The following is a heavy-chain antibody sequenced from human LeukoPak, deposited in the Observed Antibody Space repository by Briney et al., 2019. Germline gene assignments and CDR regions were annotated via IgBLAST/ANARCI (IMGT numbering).Heavy chain of an antibody. V-gene: IGHV4-30-4*01. J-gene: IGHJ3*02. Sequence: SSETLSLTCPVSGGSISSGDYYWSGIRQPPGKGLEWIGYIYYSGSTYYNPSLKSRVTISVDTSKNQFSLKLSSVTAADAAVYYCARSSVRRITMIVVVSDAFDIWGQGTMVTVSS. CDR1: GGSISSGDYY. CDR3: ARSSVRRITMIVVVSDAFDI. CDR2: IYYSGST. D-gene: IGHD3-22*01.